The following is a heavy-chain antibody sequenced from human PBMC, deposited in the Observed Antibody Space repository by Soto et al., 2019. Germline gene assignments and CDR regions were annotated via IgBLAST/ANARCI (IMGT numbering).Heavy chain of an antibody. J-gene: IGHJ4*02. CDR2: INYGGSA. V-gene: IGHV4-34*01. Sequence: QVQLQQWGAGLLKPSETLSLTCAVYGGSFSGYWSWIRQPPGKGLEWIGDINYGGSANYNPSLKSRVTISVDTSKNHFSLKLNSVPAADSAVYYCAKNFAYWGQGTLVTVSS. CDR3: AKNFAY. CDR1: GGSFSGY.